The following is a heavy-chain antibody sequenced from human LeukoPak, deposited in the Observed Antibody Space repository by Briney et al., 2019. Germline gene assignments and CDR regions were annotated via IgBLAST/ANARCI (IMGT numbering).Heavy chain of an antibody. Sequence: PGGSLRLSCAASGFTFSSNAMSWVRQAPGKGLEWVSGISGSGGSTYYADSVKGRFTISRDNSKNTLYLQMNRLRVEDTAVFYCAKDLAGVGRSPFDYWGQGTLVTVSS. CDR2: ISGSGGST. V-gene: IGHV3-23*01. CDR3: AKDLAGVGRSPFDY. D-gene: IGHD6-13*01. CDR1: GFTFSSNA. J-gene: IGHJ4*02.